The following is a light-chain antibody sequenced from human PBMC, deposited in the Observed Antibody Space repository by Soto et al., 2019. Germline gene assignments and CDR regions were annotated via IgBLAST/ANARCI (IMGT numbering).Light chain of an antibody. Sequence: DIVMTQSPLSLPVSPGEPASISCTPSQSLLHSNGYKYLDWFLQKPGQSPQLLIYLGSNRASGVPDMFSGSGSGTDFTLKISRVEAEDVGVYYCMQSLQTTYTFGQGTKLEIK. V-gene: IGKV2-28*01. J-gene: IGKJ2*01. CDR1: QSLLHSNGYKY. CDR2: LGS. CDR3: MQSLQTTYT.